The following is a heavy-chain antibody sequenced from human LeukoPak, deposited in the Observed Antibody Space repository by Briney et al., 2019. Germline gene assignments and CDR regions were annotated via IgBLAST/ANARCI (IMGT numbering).Heavy chain of an antibody. D-gene: IGHD3-16*01. CDR3: ARDHWYPRAVPAEDDYVWGSLAFDI. J-gene: IGHJ3*02. CDR1: GFTFSSYS. V-gene: IGHV3-48*04. Sequence: SGGSLRLSCAASGFTFSSYSMNWVRQAPGKGLEWVSYISSSSSTIYYADSVKGRFTISRDNAKNSLYLQMNSLRAEDTAVYYCARDHWYPRAVPAEDDYVWGSLAFDIWGQGTIVTVPS. CDR2: ISSSSSTI.